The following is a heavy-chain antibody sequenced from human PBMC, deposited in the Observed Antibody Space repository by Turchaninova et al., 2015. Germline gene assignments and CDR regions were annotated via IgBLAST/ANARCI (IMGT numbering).Heavy chain of an antibody. CDR2: TNMSGST. D-gene: IGHD1-26*01. Sequence: QVQLQQWGAGLLRPSETLSLTCGVYGGSFSGFYWTWIRQPPGKGLEWIGETNMSGSTKYNRSLKSRGTISVDTSKNQFSLQLSSVAAADTAEYYCARGGSGGYGWYAPWGQGTLVTVSS. CDR1: GGSFSGFY. V-gene: IGHV4-34*01. J-gene: IGHJ5*02. CDR3: ARGGSGGYGWYAP.